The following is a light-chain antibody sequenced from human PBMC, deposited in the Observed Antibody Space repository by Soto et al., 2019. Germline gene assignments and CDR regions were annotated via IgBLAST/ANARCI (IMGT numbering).Light chain of an antibody. V-gene: IGKV4-1*01. CDR1: QSVFYSSNNNNF. CDR3: QQYYSIPIT. CDR2: WAS. Sequence: DIVMTQSPDSLAVSLGERATINCRSSQSVFYSSNNNNFLAWYQHKPGQPPKLLFYWASTRDSGVPDGFSGSGSGTDVTLTINSLQAEDVAVYYCQQYYSIPITFGQGTRLEIK. J-gene: IGKJ5*01.